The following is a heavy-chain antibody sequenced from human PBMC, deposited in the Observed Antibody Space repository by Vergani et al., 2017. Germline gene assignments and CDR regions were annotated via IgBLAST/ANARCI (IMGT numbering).Heavy chain of an antibody. CDR2: IIPIFGTA. Sequence: QVQLVQSGAEVKKPGSSVKVSCKASGGTFSSYAISWVRQAPGQGLEWMGGIIPIFGTANYAQKFQGRVTITADESTSTAYMELSSLRSEDTAVYYCARGRANYYASSGYGNPHYYYYYGMDVWGQGTTVTVSS. D-gene: IGHD3-22*01. J-gene: IGHJ6*02. V-gene: IGHV1-69*12. CDR1: GGTFSSYA. CDR3: ARGRANYYASSGYGNPHYYYYYGMDV.